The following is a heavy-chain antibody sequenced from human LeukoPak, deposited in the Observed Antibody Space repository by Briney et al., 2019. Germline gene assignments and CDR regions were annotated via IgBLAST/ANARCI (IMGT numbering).Heavy chain of an antibody. Sequence: GGSLRLSCAASGFTFSSYGMHWVRQAPGKGLEWVAVISYDGSNKYYADSVKGRFTISRDNSKNTLYLQMNSLRAEDTAVYYCAKGHLTWIQLWLGEYFDYWGQGTLVTVSS. V-gene: IGHV3-30*18. CDR3: AKGHLTWIQLWLGEYFDY. D-gene: IGHD5-18*01. CDR2: ISYDGSNK. J-gene: IGHJ4*02. CDR1: GFTFSSYG.